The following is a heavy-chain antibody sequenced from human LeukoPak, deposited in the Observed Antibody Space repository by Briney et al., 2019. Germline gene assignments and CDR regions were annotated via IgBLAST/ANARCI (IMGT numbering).Heavy chain of an antibody. D-gene: IGHD3-22*01. V-gene: IGHV3-23*01. J-gene: IGHJ4*02. CDR1: GITLSNYG. CDR2: ISNSGGRT. CDR3: AKRGVVIRVILVGFHKEAYYFDS. Sequence: PGGSLRFSCAVSGITLSNYGMSWVRQAPGKGLEWDAGISNSGGRTNYADSVKGRFTISRDNPKNTLYLQMNSLRAEDTAVYFCAKRGVVIRVILVGFHKEAYYFDSWGQGALVTVSS.